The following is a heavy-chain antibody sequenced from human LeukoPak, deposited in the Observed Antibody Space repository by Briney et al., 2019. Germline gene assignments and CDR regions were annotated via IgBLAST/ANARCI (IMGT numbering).Heavy chain of an antibody. CDR2: INHSGST. D-gene: IGHD6-19*01. Sequence: PSETLSVTCAVYGGSFSGYYWSWIRQPPGKGLEWIGEINHSGSTNYNPSLKSRVTISVDTSKNQFSLKLSSVTAADTAVYYCARAWQWLSYWGQGTLVTVSS. J-gene: IGHJ4*02. CDR3: ARAWQWLSY. CDR1: GGSFSGYY. V-gene: IGHV4-34*01.